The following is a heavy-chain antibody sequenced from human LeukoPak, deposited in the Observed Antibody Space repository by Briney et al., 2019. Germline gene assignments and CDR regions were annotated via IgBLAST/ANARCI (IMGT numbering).Heavy chain of an antibody. Sequence: KPSETLSLTCAVSGYSISSGYYWGWIRQPPGKGLEWIGTIYHSGTTYYNPPLKSRVTISVGTSKNQFSLKLSSVTAADTAVYYCARRYYYGEPFDYWGQGTLVTVSS. D-gene: IGHD3-10*01. CDR2: IYHSGTT. CDR3: ARRYYYGEPFDY. CDR1: GYSISSGYY. V-gene: IGHV4-38-2*01. J-gene: IGHJ4*02.